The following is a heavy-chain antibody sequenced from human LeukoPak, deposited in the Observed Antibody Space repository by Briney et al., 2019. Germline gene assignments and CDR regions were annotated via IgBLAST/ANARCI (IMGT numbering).Heavy chain of an antibody. J-gene: IGHJ4*02. CDR2: ITSTATHT. V-gene: IGHV3-21*01. CDR1: GFTFSGHS. CDR3: ANEYCSSTSCYGYFDY. D-gene: IGHD2-2*01. Sequence: GGSLRLSCATSGFTFSGHSMSWVRQAPGKGLEWVPSITSTATHTYYADSVKGRFTISRDNAKNSLYLQMNSLRAEDTAVYYCANEYCSSTSCYGYFDYWGQGTLVTVSS.